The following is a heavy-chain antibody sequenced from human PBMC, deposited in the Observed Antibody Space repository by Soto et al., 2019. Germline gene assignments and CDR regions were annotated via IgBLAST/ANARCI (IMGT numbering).Heavy chain of an antibody. V-gene: IGHV3-30*03. D-gene: IGHD6-19*01. J-gene: IGHJ3*02. Sequence: QVQLVESGGGVVQPGRSLRLSCAASGFTFSSYGMHWVRQAPGKGLEWEAVISYDGSNKYYADSVKGRFTISRDNSKNTLYLQMNSLRAEDTAVYYCARYYSSGWSKNAFDIWGQGTMVTVSS. CDR2: ISYDGSNK. CDR3: ARYYSSGWSKNAFDI. CDR1: GFTFSSYG.